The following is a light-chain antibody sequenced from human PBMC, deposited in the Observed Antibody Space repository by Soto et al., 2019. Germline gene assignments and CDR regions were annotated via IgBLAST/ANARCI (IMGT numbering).Light chain of an antibody. V-gene: IGKV3-11*01. CDR1: QSVSSY. CDR2: DAS. Sequence: EIVLTQSPATLSLSPGERATLSCRASQSVSSYLFWYQQKPGQAPRLLIYDASNRATGIPARFSGSGSGTDFTLTISSLEPEDFAVYYCQQRSNWVTFGQGTRLE. J-gene: IGKJ5*01. CDR3: QQRSNWVT.